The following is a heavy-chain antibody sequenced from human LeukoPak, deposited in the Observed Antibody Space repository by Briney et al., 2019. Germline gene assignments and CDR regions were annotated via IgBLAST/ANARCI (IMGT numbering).Heavy chain of an antibody. J-gene: IGHJ5*02. CDR1: GFTFSSDA. CDR3: VKGGSSTWSWFDP. D-gene: IGHD6-13*01. CDR2: ISSNGGST. Sequence: GGTLRLSCSASGFTFSSDAMHWVRHAPEQGLEYVSGISSNGGSTYYADSVKGRFTISRDNSKNTLYLQMSSLRPEDTAVYYCVKGGSSTWSWFDPWGQGTLVTVSS. V-gene: IGHV3-64D*09.